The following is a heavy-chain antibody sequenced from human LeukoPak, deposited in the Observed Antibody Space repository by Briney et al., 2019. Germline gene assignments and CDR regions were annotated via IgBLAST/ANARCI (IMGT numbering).Heavy chain of an antibody. CDR3: ARRWSDSSGYYLDAFDI. Sequence: SETLSLTCAVSGYSISSGYYWGWIRPPPGKGLEWIGSIYHSGSTYYNPSLKSRVTISVDTSKNQFSLKLSSVTAADTAVYYCARRWSDSSGYYLDAFDIWGQGTIVTVSS. V-gene: IGHV4-38-2*01. CDR2: IYHSGST. D-gene: IGHD3-22*01. CDR1: GYSISSGYY. J-gene: IGHJ3*02.